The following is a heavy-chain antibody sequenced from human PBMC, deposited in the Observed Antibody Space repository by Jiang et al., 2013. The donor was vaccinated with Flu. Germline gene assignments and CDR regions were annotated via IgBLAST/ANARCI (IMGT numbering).Heavy chain of an antibody. CDR2: ISSSSSYT. J-gene: IGHJ3*02. Sequence: VQLLESGGGLVKPGGSLRLSCAASGFTFSDYYMSWIRQAPGKGLEWVSYISSSSSYTNYADSVKGRFTISRDNAKNSLYLQMNSLRAEDTAVYYCASLPVVTPGEDVFDIWGQGTMVTVSS. CDR1: GFTFSDYY. D-gene: IGHD4-23*01. V-gene: IGHV3-11*03. CDR3: ASLPVVTPGEDVFDI.